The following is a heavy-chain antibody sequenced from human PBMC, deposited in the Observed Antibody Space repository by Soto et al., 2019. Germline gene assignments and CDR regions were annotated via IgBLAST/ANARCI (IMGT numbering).Heavy chain of an antibody. V-gene: IGHV1-69*13. D-gene: IGHD3-22*01. Sequence: SVKVSCKASGGTFSSYAISWVRQAPGQGLEWMGGIIPIFGTANYAQKFQGRVTITADESTSTAYMELSSLRSEDTAVYYCATPDHYCYDSYAFDIWGQGTMVTVSS. CDR3: ATPDHYCYDSYAFDI. CDR1: GGTFSSYA. J-gene: IGHJ3*02. CDR2: IIPIFGTA.